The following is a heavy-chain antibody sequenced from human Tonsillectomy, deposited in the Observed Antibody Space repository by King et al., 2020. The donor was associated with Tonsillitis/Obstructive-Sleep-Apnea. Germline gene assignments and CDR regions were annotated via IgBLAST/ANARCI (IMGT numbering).Heavy chain of an antibody. J-gene: IGHJ3*02. D-gene: IGHD6-13*01. V-gene: IGHV3-74*01. CDR2: IKSDGSST. CDR3: ARPIAAAVRNAFDI. Sequence: VQLVESGGGLVQPGGSLRLSCAASVFTFSSYWMHWVRQVPGKGLVWVLRIKSDGSSTNYADSVKGRFTISRDNARNTLYLQMNSLRAEDTAVYYCARPIAAAVRNAFDIWGQGTMVTVSS. CDR1: VFTFSSYW.